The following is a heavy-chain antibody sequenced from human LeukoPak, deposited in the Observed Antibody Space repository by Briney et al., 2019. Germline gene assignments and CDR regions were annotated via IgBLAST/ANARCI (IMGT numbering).Heavy chain of an antibody. D-gene: IGHD1-26*01. CDR2: ISGSGGST. V-gene: IGHV3-23*01. J-gene: IGHJ5*02. CDR3: AKDRNRGSYYNWFDP. CDR1: GFTFSSYA. Sequence: GSLRLSCAASGFTFSSYAMSWVRQAPGKGLEWVSAISGSGGSTYYADSVKGRFTISRDNSKNTLYLQMNSLRAEDTAAYYCAKDRNRGSYYNWFDPWGQGTLVTVSS.